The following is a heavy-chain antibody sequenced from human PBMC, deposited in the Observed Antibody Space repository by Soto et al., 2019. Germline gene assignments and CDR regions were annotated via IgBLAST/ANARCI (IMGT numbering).Heavy chain of an antibody. Sequence: SETLSLTCEVSGGSISDYYWSWIRQPPGKGLEWIGYISYSGSTNYNPSLESRVTMSVDTSENHFSLKLNSVTAEDAAVYYCARHAASYGVETFDYWGQGILVTVSS. J-gene: IGHJ4*02. V-gene: IGHV4-59*08. CDR1: GGSISDYY. CDR2: ISYSGST. CDR3: ARHAASYGVETFDY. D-gene: IGHD5-18*01.